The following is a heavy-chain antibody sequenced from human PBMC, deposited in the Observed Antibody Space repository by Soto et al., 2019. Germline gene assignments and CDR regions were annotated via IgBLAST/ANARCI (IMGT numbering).Heavy chain of an antibody. CDR2: VYSGGST. D-gene: IGHD3-16*01. CDR1: GFTVSSKD. Sequence: PGGSLRLSCAASGFTVSSKDMSWVRQAPGKGLEWVSVVYSGGSTNNADSVKGRFTISRDNSKNTLFLQMESLRAEDTAVYYCAGGGTYTSAFFYWGQGTLVTVSS. V-gene: IGHV3-66*01. CDR3: AGGGTYTSAFFY. J-gene: IGHJ4*02.